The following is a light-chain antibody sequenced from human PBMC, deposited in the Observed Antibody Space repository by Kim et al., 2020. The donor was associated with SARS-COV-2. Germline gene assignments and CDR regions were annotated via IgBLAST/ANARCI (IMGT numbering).Light chain of an antibody. Sequence: EIVLTQSPGTLSLSPGERATLSCRASQSVGSNYLAWYQQKPGQAPRLLIYDASTRATGIPDRFSGSGSETDFTLTISRLEPEDSAVYYCQQYGSSPALTFGGGTKVDIK. CDR3: QQYGSSPALT. J-gene: IGKJ4*01. V-gene: IGKV3-20*01. CDR1: QSVGSNY. CDR2: DAS.